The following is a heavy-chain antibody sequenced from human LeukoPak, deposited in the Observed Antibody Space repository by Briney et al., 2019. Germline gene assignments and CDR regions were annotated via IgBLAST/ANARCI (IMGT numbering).Heavy chain of an antibody. Sequence: SETLSLTCAVSGYSISSGYYWGWIRQPPGTGLEWIGSIYHSGSTYYNPSLKSRVTISVDTSKNQFSLKLSSVTAADTAVYYCARQDPGDAFDIWGQGTMVTVSS. CDR3: ARQDPGDAFDI. CDR2: IYHSGST. CDR1: GYSISSGYY. V-gene: IGHV4-38-2*01. J-gene: IGHJ3*02.